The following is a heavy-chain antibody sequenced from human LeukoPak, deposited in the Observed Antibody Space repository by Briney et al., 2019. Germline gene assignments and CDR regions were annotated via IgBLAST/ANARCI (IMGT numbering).Heavy chain of an antibody. CDR1: GGSFRGYY. V-gene: IGHV4-34*01. D-gene: IGHD2-21*02. Sequence: SETLSLTCAVYGGSFRGYYWSWIRQPPGKGLEWIGEINHSGSTNYNPSLKSRVTISVDTSKNQFSLKLSSVTAADTAVYYCARLVTATPISYYYYMDVWGKGTTVTVSS. J-gene: IGHJ6*03. CDR2: INHSGST. CDR3: ARLVTATPISYYYYMDV.